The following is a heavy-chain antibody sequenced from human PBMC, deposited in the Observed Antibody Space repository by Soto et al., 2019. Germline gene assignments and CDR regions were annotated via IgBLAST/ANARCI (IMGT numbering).Heavy chain of an antibody. D-gene: IGHD2-2*01. CDR1: GYTFTNYT. J-gene: IGHJ5*02. V-gene: IGHV1-46*01. CDR2: INPSGGST. CDR3: ARDLGYCISTSCHRYNWFDP. Sequence: ASVKVSCKASGYTFTNYTIHWVRQAPGQGLEWMGIINPSGGSTSYAQKFQGRVTMTRDTSTSTVYMELSSLRSEDTAVYYCARDLGYCISTSCHRYNWFDPWGQGTLVTVSS.